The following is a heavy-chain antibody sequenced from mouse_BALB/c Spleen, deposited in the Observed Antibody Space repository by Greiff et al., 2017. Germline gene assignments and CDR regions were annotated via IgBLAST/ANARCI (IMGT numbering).Heavy chain of an antibody. Sequence: QVTLKESGPGILQPSQTLSLTCSFSGFSLSTSGMSFVWIRQPSGKGLVWLAHIWWNDDKYYNPALNSRLTISKDTSNNQLFLKIASVVTADTDTYYCARKSRTWLAYWGQGTLVTVSA. CDR3: ARKSRTWLAY. V-gene: IGHV8-8*01. J-gene: IGHJ3*01. CDR1: GFSLSTSGMS. CDR2: IWWNDDK.